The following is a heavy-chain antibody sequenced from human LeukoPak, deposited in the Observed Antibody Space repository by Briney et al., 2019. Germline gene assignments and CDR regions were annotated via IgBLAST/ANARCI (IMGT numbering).Heavy chain of an antibody. J-gene: IGHJ6*03. V-gene: IGHV4-39*07. CDR2: INHSGST. D-gene: IGHD3-22*01. Sequence: PSETLSLTCTVSGGSINTPNYYWGWIRQTPGKGLEWIGEINHSGSTNYNPSLKSRVSISVDTSKNQFSLKMRSVTAADTAVYYCARGRIFRPYYYDSSGYRHYYMDVWGKGTTVTVSS. CDR1: GGSINTPNYY. CDR3: ARGRIFRPYYYDSSGYRHYYMDV.